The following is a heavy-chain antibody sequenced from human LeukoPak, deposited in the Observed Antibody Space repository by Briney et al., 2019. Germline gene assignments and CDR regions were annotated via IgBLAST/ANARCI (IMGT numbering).Heavy chain of an antibody. V-gene: IGHV3-30*18. CDR1: GFTFSSYA. Sequence: GGSLRLSCAASGFTFSSYAMSWVRQAPGKGLEWVAVISYDGSNKYYADSVKGRFTISRDNSKNTLYLQMNSLRAEDTAVYYCAKESGWLLLAHWGQGTLVTVSS. D-gene: IGHD3-22*01. J-gene: IGHJ4*02. CDR3: AKESGWLLLAH. CDR2: ISYDGSNK.